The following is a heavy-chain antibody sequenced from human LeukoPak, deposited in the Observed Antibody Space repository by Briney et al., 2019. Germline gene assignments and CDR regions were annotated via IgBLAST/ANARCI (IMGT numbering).Heavy chain of an antibody. Sequence: SETLSLTCAIYGGSFSGYYWSWIRQPPGKGLEWIGEINHGGSTNYNPSLKSRVTMSVDTSKNQVSLKLRSGTAADTAVYYCARIMGDYNILTGLYLNYNFDYWGQGTLVTVSS. D-gene: IGHD3-9*01. CDR3: ARIMGDYNILTGLYLNYNFDY. CDR2: INHGGST. V-gene: IGHV4-34*01. CDR1: GGSFSGYY. J-gene: IGHJ4*02.